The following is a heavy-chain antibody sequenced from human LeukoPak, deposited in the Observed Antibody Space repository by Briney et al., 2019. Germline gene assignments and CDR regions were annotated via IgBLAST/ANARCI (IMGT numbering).Heavy chain of an antibody. CDR2: ISAYNGNT. J-gene: IGHJ3*02. CDR1: GYTFTNYG. CDR3: ARSQYLLLSWWNAFDI. Sequence: ASVKVSCKASGYTFTNYGISWVRQAPGQGLEWMGWISAYNGNTDYAQKFRGRVTMTTDTSTSTAHVELRNLRSDDTAMYYCARSQYLLLSWWNAFDIWGQGTMVTVSS. D-gene: IGHD2-2*01. V-gene: IGHV1-18*01.